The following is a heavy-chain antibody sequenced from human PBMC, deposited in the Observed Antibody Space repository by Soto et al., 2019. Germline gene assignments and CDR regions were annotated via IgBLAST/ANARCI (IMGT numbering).Heavy chain of an antibody. CDR2: IIPILGIA. Sequence: QVQLVQSVAEVKKPGSSVKFSCKASGGTFSSYTISWVRQAPGQGLEWMGRIIPILGIANYAQKFQGRVTITADKSTSTAYMELSSLRSEDTAVYYCARSVTTVTTGFDPWGQGTLVTVSS. V-gene: IGHV1-69*02. J-gene: IGHJ5*02. D-gene: IGHD4-17*01. CDR3: ARSVTTVTTGFDP. CDR1: GGTFSSYT.